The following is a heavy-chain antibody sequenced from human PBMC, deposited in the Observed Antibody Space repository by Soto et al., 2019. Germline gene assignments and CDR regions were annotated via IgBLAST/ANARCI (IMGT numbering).Heavy chain of an antibody. J-gene: IGHJ4*02. CDR1: GYTFTGYY. Sequence: ASVKVSCKASGYTFTGYYIHWVRQAPGQGLEWMGWISAYNGNTNYAQKLQGRVTMTTDTSTSTAYMELRSLRSDDTAVYYCARDHSGSPFYWGQGTLVTVSS. CDR3: ARDHSGSPFY. V-gene: IGHV1-18*04. CDR2: ISAYNGNT. D-gene: IGHD1-26*01.